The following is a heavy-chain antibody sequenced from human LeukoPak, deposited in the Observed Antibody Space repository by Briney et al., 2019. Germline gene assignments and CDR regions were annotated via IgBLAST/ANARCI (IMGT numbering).Heavy chain of an antibody. Sequence: SETLSLTCAVYGGSFSGYYWSWIRQPPGKGLEWIGEINHSGSTNYNPSLKSRVTISVDTSKNQFSLKLSSVTAADTAVYYCARDLSMIVVVTKLYDAFDIWGQGTMVTVSS. D-gene: IGHD3-22*01. V-gene: IGHV4-34*01. CDR1: GGSFSGYY. J-gene: IGHJ3*02. CDR3: ARDLSMIVVVTKLYDAFDI. CDR2: INHSGST.